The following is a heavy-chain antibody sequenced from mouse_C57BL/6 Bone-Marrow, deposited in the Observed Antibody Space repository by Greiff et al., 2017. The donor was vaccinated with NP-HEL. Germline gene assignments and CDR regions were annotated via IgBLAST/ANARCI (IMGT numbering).Heavy chain of an antibody. CDR2: INPYNGGT. D-gene: IGHD2-5*01. V-gene: IGHV1-19*01. J-gene: IGHJ4*01. Sequence: VQLQQSGPVLVKPGASVKLSCKASGYTFTDYYMNWVKQSHGKSLEWIGVINPYNGGTSYNQKFKGKATLTVDKSSSTAYMQLNSLASEDSSVYYCAKTGYMSNYGDYAMGCWGQGTSVTVAT. CDR1: GYTFTDYY. CDR3: AKTGYMSNYGDYAMGC.